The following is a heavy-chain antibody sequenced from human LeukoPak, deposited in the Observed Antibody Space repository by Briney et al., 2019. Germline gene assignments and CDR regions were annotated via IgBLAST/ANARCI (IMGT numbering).Heavy chain of an antibody. CDR3: ARGYYYYYYMDV. J-gene: IGHJ6*03. CDR2: INPNSGNT. V-gene: IGHV1-8*01. CDR1: GYTFTSYD. Sequence: GASVKVSCKASGYTFTSYDINWVRQAPGQGLEWMGWINPNSGNTGYAQKFQGRLTITRNTSVNTAYMELSSLRSDDTAVYFSARGYYYYYYMDVWGTGTTVTVSS.